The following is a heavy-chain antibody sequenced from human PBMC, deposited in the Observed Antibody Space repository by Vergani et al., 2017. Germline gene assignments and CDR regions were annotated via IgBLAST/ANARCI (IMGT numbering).Heavy chain of an antibody. D-gene: IGHD2-2*02. CDR2: IIPIFGTA. V-gene: IGHV1-69*12. CDR1: GGTFSSYA. J-gene: IGHJ6*03. Sequence: QVQLVQSGAEVKKPGSSVKVSCKASGGTFSSYAISWVRQAPGQGLEWMGGIIPIFGTANYAQKFQGRVTITADESTSTAYMELSSLRCEDTAVYYCASITLGYCSSTSCYTRGGGLDYMDVWGKGTTVTVSS. CDR3: ASITLGYCSSTSCYTRGGGLDYMDV.